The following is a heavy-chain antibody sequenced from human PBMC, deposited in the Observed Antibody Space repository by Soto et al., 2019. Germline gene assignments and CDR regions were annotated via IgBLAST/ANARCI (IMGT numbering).Heavy chain of an antibody. J-gene: IGHJ6*02. D-gene: IGHD2-15*01. Sequence: PSETLSLTCTVSGGSISSSSYYWGWIRQPPGKGLEWIGSIYYSGSTYYNPSLKSRVTISVDTSKNQFSLKLSSVTAADTAVYYCVSQDSYYYYYGMDVWGQGTTVTVSS. CDR2: IYYSGST. V-gene: IGHV4-39*01. CDR1: GGSISSSSYY. CDR3: VSQDSYYYYYGMDV.